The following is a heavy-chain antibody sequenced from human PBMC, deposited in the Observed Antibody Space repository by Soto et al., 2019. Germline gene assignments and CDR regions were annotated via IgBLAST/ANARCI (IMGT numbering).Heavy chain of an antibody. D-gene: IGHD2-15*01. CDR2: ITGGGGST. Sequence: GGSLRLSCAASGFTFSSYAMSWVRQAPGKGLEWVSAITGGGGSTYSADSVKGRFTISRDNSKSTLYLQMNSLRAEDTAVYYCAKGSGGSRPYYFDYWGQGTLVTVSS. CDR1: GFTFSSYA. CDR3: AKGSGGSRPYYFDY. J-gene: IGHJ4*02. V-gene: IGHV3-23*01.